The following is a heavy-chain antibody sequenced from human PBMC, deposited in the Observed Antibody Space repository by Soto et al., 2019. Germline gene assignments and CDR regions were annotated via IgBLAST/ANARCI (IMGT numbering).Heavy chain of an antibody. CDR3: AIPLARTTPFDY. CDR2: IDPSDSYI. Sequence: GESLKISCQASGYTFTNYYIAWVRQVPGKGLEWMGRIDPSDSYIKYSPSFEGHVTMSVDKSISTAFLQWSRLEASDTAMYFCAIPLARTTPFDYWGQGPLVTVSS. D-gene: IGHD1-7*01. CDR1: GYTFTNYY. J-gene: IGHJ4*02. V-gene: IGHV5-10-1*01.